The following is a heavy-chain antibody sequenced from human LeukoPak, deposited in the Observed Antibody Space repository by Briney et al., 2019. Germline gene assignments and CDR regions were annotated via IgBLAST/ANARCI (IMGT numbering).Heavy chain of an antibody. D-gene: IGHD2-2*01. V-gene: IGHV1-8*01. Sequence: GASVKVSCKASGCTFTSYDINWVRQATGQGLEWMGWMNPNSGNTDYAQKFQGRVTMTRNTSISTAYMELSSLRSEDTAVYYCARVQVVPAAPFDPWGQGTLVTVSS. CDR3: ARVQVVPAAPFDP. CDR1: GCTFTSYD. CDR2: MNPNSGNT. J-gene: IGHJ5*02.